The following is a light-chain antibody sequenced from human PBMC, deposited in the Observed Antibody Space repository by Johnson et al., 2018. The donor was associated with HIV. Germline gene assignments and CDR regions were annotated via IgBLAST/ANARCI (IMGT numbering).Light chain of an antibody. CDR3: GTWDSSLSIFV. Sequence: QSVLTQPPSVSAAPGQKVTISCSGSSSNIGNNYVSWYQQLPGTAPKLLIYENNNLPSGIPDRFSGSKSGSSATLGIAGLQPGDEADYYCGTWDSSLSIFVFRTGTKVTVL. J-gene: IGLJ1*01. V-gene: IGLV1-51*02. CDR2: ENN. CDR1: SSNIGNNY.